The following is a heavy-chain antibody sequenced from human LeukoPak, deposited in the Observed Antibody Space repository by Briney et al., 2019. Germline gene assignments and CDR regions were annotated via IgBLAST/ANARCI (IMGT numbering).Heavy chain of an antibody. V-gene: IGHV1-46*01. CDR1: GYTFTTYY. D-gene: IGHD3-10*01. CDR2: INPGGGRP. Sequence: ASVKVSCKASGYTFTTYYIHWVRQAPGQGLEWMGIINPGGGRPTYAQKFQGRVTMTSDTSTSTAYMEVSSLRSEDTAVYYCARYIIAGSYSLFYYSGMDVWGQGTTVTVSS. CDR3: ARYIIAGSYSLFYYSGMDV. J-gene: IGHJ6*02.